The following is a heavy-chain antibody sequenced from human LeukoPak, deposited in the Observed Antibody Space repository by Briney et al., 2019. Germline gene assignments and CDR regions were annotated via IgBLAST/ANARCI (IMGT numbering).Heavy chain of an antibody. Sequence: PGGSLRLSCAASGFTFTTNWMTWVRQAPGKGLEWVATINQDGSEKYYVDSVKRRFTISRDNAKNSLFLQMNSLRAEDTAVYYCAKDFVVVPGNVNYFDYWGQGTLVTVSS. D-gene: IGHD2-21*02. CDR3: AKDFVVVPGNVNYFDY. CDR2: INQDGSEK. J-gene: IGHJ4*02. V-gene: IGHV3-7*03. CDR1: GFTFTTNW.